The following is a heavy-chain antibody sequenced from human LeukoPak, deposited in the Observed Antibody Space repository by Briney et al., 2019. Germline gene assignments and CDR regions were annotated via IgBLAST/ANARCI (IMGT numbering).Heavy chain of an antibody. CDR1: GGSISSSSYY. CDR3: ARVAILRYFDQFGSLAYEYYFDY. J-gene: IGHJ4*02. V-gene: IGHV4-61*01. Sequence: SETLSLTCTVSGGSISSSSYYWSWIRQPPGKGLEWIGYIYYSGSTNYNPSLKSRVTISVDTSKNQFSLKLSSVTAADTAVYYCARVAILRYFDQFGSLAYEYYFDYWGQGTLVTVSS. CDR2: IYYSGST. D-gene: IGHD3-9*01.